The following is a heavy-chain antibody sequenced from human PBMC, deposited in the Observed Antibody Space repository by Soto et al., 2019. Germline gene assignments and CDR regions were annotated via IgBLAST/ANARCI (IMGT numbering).Heavy chain of an antibody. D-gene: IGHD2-15*01. CDR3: ARLFRYCSGGSCYSAGFAP. CDR1: GFTFSSYI. CDR2: ISSSSSTI. J-gene: IGHJ5*02. V-gene: IGHV3-48*04. Sequence: GGFLRLSCAASGFTFSSYIRNWVRQAPGKGLEWVSYISSSSSTIYYADSVKGRFTISRDNAKNSLYLQMNSLRAEDTALYHIARLFRYCSGGSCYSAGFAPWGQGTLVTVSS.